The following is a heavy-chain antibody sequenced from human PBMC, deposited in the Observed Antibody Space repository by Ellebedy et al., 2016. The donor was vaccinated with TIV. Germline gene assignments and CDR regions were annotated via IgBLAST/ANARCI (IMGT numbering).Heavy chain of an antibody. CDR3: ARIQTNWYFNL. D-gene: IGHD1-1*01. V-gene: IGHV3-72*01. Sequence: GESLKISCAASGFTFSSHAMHWVRQAPGKGLEWVGHTRNRANSYTTEYAASVKGRFTISRDDSNNSLYLQMNSLRAEDTALFYCARIQTNWYFNLWGRGTLVTVSS. J-gene: IGHJ2*01. CDR1: GFTFSSHA. CDR2: TRNRANSYTT.